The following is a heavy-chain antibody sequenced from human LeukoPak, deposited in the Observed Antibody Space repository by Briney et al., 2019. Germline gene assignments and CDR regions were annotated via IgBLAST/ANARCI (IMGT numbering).Heavy chain of an antibody. D-gene: IGHD4-17*01. CDR1: GGSISSSSYY. Sequence: SETLSLTCTVSGGSISSSSYYWSWIRQHPGKGLEWIGYIYYSGSTYYNPSLKSRVTISVDTSKNQFSLKLSSVTAADTAVYYCARSFDPYGDDPQWYFDYWGQGTLVTVSS. V-gene: IGHV4-31*03. CDR2: IYYSGST. CDR3: ARSFDPYGDDPQWYFDY. J-gene: IGHJ4*02.